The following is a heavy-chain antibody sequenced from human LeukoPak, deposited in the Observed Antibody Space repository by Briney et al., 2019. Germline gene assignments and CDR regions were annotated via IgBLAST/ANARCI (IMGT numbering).Heavy chain of an antibody. CDR3: ARGGVPAALDY. D-gene: IGHD2-2*01. J-gene: IGHJ4*02. CDR2: IKEDGSGSER. Sequence: GGSLRPSCAASGFAFSAFWMHWVRQAPGKGLEWVANIKEDGSGSERYYVDSVKGRFTISRDNAENSLYLQMNSLRVEDTAVYYCARGGVPAALDYWGQGTLVTVSS. CDR1: GFAFSAFW. V-gene: IGHV3-7*01.